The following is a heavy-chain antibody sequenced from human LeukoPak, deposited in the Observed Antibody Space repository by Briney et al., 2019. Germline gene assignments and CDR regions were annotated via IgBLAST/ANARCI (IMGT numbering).Heavy chain of an antibody. CDR3: ARDQVGHSGYDSSYMDV. V-gene: IGHV4-59*12. D-gene: IGHD5-12*01. CDR1: GDSISDYY. Sequence: PSETLSLTCTVSGDSISDYYWSWIRQPPGRGLEWIGYISNSGSTNYNPSLKSRVTISVDTSKNQFSLKLSSVTAADTAVYYCARDQVGHSGYDSSYMDVWGKGTTVTVSS. J-gene: IGHJ6*03. CDR2: ISNSGST.